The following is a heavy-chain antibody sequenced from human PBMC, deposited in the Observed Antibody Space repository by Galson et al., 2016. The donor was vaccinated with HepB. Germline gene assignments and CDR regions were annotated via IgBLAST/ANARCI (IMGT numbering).Heavy chain of an antibody. Sequence: SLRLSCAASGVVFSNYAMTWVRQAPGKGLEWVSGISHGGGRTFYADSVEGRFTISRDNSQNTVFLQMNSLRGDDTAVYSCAIVPVDGEYYDWGQGTLVTVSS. CDR2: ISHGGGRT. D-gene: IGHD2-2*01. CDR3: AIVPVDGEYYD. J-gene: IGHJ1*01. CDR1: GVVFSNYA. V-gene: IGHV3-23*01.